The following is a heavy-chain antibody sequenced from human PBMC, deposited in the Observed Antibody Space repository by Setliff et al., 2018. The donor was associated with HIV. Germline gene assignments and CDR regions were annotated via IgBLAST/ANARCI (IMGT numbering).Heavy chain of an antibody. CDR3: ASLQFTYYYDSSGFGSDPFDI. Sequence: PSETLSLTCAVSGYSISSGYYWGWIRQPPGKGLEWIGSIYHSGSTYYNPSLKRRVTISVDTSKNQFSLKLSSVTAADTAVYYCASLQFTYYYDSSGFGSDPFDIWGQGTMVTVSS. V-gene: IGHV4-38-2*01. D-gene: IGHD3-22*01. CDR1: GYSISSGYY. CDR2: IYHSGST. J-gene: IGHJ3*02.